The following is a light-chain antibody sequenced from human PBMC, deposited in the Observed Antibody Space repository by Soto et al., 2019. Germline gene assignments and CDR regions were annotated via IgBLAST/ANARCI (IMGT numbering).Light chain of an antibody. CDR3: QQLNSFPFT. V-gene: IGKV1-9*01. CDR2: GAS. Sequence: DIQMTQSPSSLSASLGDRVTLTCRASQGISSYVAWYQQKPGQAPKLLIYGASSMQSGVPSRFSGSGSGTDFTLTISRLQPEDFATYYCQQLNSFPFTFGQGTKVDIK. J-gene: IGKJ3*01. CDR1: QGISSY.